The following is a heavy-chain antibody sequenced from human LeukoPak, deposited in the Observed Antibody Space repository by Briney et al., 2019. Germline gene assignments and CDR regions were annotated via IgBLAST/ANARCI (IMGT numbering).Heavy chain of an antibody. D-gene: IGHD3-22*01. CDR2: ISGSGGST. Sequence: GGSLRLSCAVSGFTFSNHAMTWVRQAPGKGLEWVSTISGSGGSTYYADSVKGRFTISRDNSKNTLYLQMNSLRAEDTAVYYCAKETYYYDSSGFVNPHFDYWGQGTLVTVSS. V-gene: IGHV3-23*01. CDR1: GFTFSNHA. J-gene: IGHJ4*02. CDR3: AKETYYYDSSGFVNPHFDY.